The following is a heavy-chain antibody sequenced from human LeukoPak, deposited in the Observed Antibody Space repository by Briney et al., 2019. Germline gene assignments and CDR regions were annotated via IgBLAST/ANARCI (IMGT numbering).Heavy chain of an antibody. CDR3: ARHRRDMDV. Sequence: SETLSLTCTVSGGSISSYYWSWIRQPPGKGLEWIGYIYYSGSTNYNPSLKSRVTISVDTSKNQFSLKLSPVTAADTAVYYCARHRRDMDVWGQGTTVTVSS. V-gene: IGHV4-59*08. CDR1: GGSISSYY. J-gene: IGHJ6*02. CDR2: IYYSGST.